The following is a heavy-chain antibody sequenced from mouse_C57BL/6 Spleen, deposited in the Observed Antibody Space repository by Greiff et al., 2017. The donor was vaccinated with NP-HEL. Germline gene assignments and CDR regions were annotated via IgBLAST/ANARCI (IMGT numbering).Heavy chain of an antibody. CDR2: IYPRSGNT. J-gene: IGHJ2*01. Sequence: VQLVESGAELARPGASVKLSCKASGYTFTSYGISWVKQRTGQGLEWIGEIYPRSGNTYYNEKFKGKATLTADKSSSTAYMELRSLTSEDSAVYFCASIYDGFFDDWGQGTTLTVSS. V-gene: IGHV1-81*01. CDR1: GYTFTSYG. D-gene: IGHD2-3*01. CDR3: ASIYDGFFDD.